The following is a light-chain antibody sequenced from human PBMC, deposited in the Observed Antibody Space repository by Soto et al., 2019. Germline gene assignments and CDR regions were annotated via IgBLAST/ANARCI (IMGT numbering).Light chain of an antibody. J-gene: IGKJ3*01. Sequence: DIQMTQSPSSLSASVGDRVTITCQASLDITNYLNWYQQKPGKAPKLLIYDASNLETGVPSRFSGSGSGTDFTFTITSLQPEDNATYYCQQYDRLPFTFGPGTKVDIK. CDR3: QQYDRLPFT. CDR1: LDITNY. V-gene: IGKV1-33*01. CDR2: DAS.